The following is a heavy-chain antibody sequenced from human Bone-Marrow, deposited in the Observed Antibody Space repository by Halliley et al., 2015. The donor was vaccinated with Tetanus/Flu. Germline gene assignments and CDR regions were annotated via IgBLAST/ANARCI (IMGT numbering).Heavy chain of an antibody. Sequence: TLSLTCTVFDGSISGGGFYWSWLRQPPGKGLEWIGYIYYSGSTYYNPSLKSRVTISVDTSKNHFSLKLSSVTAADTAVYFCARAAWGNYRSFDYWGQGTLVTVSS. V-gene: IGHV4-30-4*01. CDR1: DGSISGGGFY. J-gene: IGHJ4*02. D-gene: IGHD3-16*02. CDR3: ARAAWGNYRSFDY. CDR2: IYYSGST.